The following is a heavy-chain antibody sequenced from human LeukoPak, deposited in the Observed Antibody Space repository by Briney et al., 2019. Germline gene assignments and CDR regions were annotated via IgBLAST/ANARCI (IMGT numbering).Heavy chain of an antibody. D-gene: IGHD1-26*01. CDR3: ARSEVGANDY. V-gene: IGHV3-21*01. Sequence: GGSPRLSCAASGFTFSSYSMNWVRQAPGKGLEWVSSISSSSSYIYYADSVKGRFTISRDNAKNSLYLQMNSLRAEDTAVYYCARSEVGANDYWGQGTLVTVSS. J-gene: IGHJ4*02. CDR2: ISSSSSYI. CDR1: GFTFSSYS.